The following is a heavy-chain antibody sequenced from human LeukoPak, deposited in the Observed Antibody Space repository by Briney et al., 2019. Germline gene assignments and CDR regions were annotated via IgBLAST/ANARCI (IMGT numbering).Heavy chain of an antibody. CDR3: ARDDLYYYGSGSYYQPDY. CDR1: GFTFSSYS. J-gene: IGHJ4*02. CDR2: ISRRSSYI. V-gene: IGHV3-21*01. Sequence: PGGSLRLSCAASGFTFSSYSMNWVRQAPGEGREWVLSISRRSSYIYYADSVKGRFTISRDNAKNSPYLQMNSLRGEDTAVYYCARDDLYYYGSGSYYQPDYWGQGTVVTVSS. D-gene: IGHD3-10*01.